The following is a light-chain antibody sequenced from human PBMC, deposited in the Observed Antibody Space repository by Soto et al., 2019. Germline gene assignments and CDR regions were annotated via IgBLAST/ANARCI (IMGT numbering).Light chain of an antibody. V-gene: IGKV3-15*01. Sequence: EIVLTQSPGTLSLSPGERATLSCRASESVSDNYLAWYQQRSGQAPRLVMFRTSSRATGFPARFSGSGSGTEFNLTISSLQSEDFGVYYCQQYNNWPRATFGGGTKVDIK. CDR1: ESVSDN. CDR3: QQYNNWPRAT. CDR2: RTS. J-gene: IGKJ4*01.